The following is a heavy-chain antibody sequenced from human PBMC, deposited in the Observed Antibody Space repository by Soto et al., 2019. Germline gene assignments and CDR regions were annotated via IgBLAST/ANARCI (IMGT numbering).Heavy chain of an antibody. CDR1: GGSISSYY. Sequence: HVQLQESGPGLVKPSETLSLTCTVSGGSISSYYWSWIRQPPGKGLEWIGYIYYSGSTNYNPSLKSRVTISVDTSKNQFSLKLSSVTAADTAVYYCARDVTAYYVHNWFDPWGQGTLVTVSS. CDR2: IYYSGST. D-gene: IGHD3-16*01. J-gene: IGHJ5*02. V-gene: IGHV4-59*01. CDR3: ARDVTAYYVHNWFDP.